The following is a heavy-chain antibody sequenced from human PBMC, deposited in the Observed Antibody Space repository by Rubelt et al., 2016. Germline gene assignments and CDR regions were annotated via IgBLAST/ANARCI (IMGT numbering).Heavy chain of an antibody. CDR2: INHSGST. CDR1: GGSINDNNW. D-gene: IGHD3-16*01. J-gene: IGHJ6*02. V-gene: IGHV4-4*02. CDR3: ARGRLGYGMDV. Sequence: SLTCAVSGGSINDNNWWSWVRQPPGKGLEWIGEINHSGSTNYNPSLKSRVTISVDTSKNQFSLKLSSVTAADTAVYYCARGRLGYGMDVWGQGTTVTVSS.